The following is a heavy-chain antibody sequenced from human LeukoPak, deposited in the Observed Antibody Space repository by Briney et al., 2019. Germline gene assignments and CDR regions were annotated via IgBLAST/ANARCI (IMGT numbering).Heavy chain of an antibody. CDR1: GDTVSSYSVT. J-gene: IGHJ4*02. CDR3: ARASSGAFDS. CDR2: TYYRSKLSN. D-gene: IGHD4/OR15-4a*01. Sequence: SQTLSLTCAISGDTVSSYSVTWNWLRQSPSRGLEWLGRTYYRSKLSNDYELSVKSRITVNPDTSKNHFSLQLNSVAPEDTAVYYCARASSGAFDSWVQGTVVTVSS. V-gene: IGHV6-1*01.